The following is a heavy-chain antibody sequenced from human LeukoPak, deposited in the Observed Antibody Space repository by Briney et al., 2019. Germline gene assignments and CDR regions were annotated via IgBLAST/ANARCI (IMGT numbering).Heavy chain of an antibody. CDR2: IYHSGST. CDR1: GGSISSSIW. V-gene: IGHV4-4*02. Sequence: SETLSLTCAISGGSISSSIWWNWVRQPPGKGLEWIGEIYHSGSTNYNPSLKSRVTISVDKSKNQFSLKLRFVTAADTAVYYCARDRRVVIKYFDYWGQGTLVTVSS. J-gene: IGHJ4*02. D-gene: IGHD3-22*01. CDR3: ARDRRVVIKYFDY.